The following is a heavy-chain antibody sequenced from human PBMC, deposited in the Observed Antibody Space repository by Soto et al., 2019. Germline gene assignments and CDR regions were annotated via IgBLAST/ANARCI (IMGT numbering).Heavy chain of an antibody. CDR1: GFTFSDFY. J-gene: IGHJ4*02. V-gene: IGHV3-11*01. D-gene: IGHD1-26*01. CDR2: ISSSGSTI. Sequence: GSLRLSCAASGFTFSDFYMSWIRQAPGKGLEWVSYISSSGSTIYYADSVKGRFTISRDNAKNSLYLQMNSLRAEDTAVYYCASDRFRGTYYLRGVTYFFEEWGQGAPVTVSS. CDR3: ASDRFRGTYYLRGVTYFFEE.